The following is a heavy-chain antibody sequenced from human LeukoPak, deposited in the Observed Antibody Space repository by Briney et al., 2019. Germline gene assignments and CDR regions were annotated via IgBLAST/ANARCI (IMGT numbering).Heavy chain of an antibody. V-gene: IGHV3-23*01. CDR3: AKPARTDAFDI. D-gene: IGHD1-14*01. Sequence: GGSLRLSCAASGFTFSGYEMNWVGQAPGKGLEWVSAISGSGGSTYYADCVKGRFTISRDNSKNTLYLQMNSLRAEDTAVYYCAKPARTDAFDIWGQGTMVTVSS. J-gene: IGHJ3*02. CDR1: GFTFSGYE. CDR2: ISGSGGST.